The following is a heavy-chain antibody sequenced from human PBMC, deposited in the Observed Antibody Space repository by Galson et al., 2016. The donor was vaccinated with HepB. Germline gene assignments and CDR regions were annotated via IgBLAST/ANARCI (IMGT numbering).Heavy chain of an antibody. D-gene: IGHD5-12*01. Sequence: SLRLSCAASGFTFSNSDMSWVRQAPGKGLVWVSAIRGGDSSTYYADSVRGRFTISRDNSKNTLYLQMNSLRVEDTALYYCAKDSPIGVGYADYDFWGQGILVTVSS. V-gene: IGHV3-23*01. CDR1: GFTFSNSD. CDR2: IRGGDSST. J-gene: IGHJ4*02. CDR3: AKDSPIGVGYADYDF.